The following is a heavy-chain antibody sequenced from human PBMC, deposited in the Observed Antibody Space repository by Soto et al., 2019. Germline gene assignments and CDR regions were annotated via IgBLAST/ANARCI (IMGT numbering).Heavy chain of an antibody. CDR3: ARSGAAYYFDY. Sequence: ASVKVSCKASEGTFSSYAISWVRQAPGQGLEWMGGIIPIFGTANYAQKFQGRVTITADESTSTAYMELSSLRSEDTAVYYCARSGAAYYFDYWGQGTLVTVSS. J-gene: IGHJ4*02. V-gene: IGHV1-69*13. D-gene: IGHD6-25*01. CDR2: IIPIFGTA. CDR1: EGTFSSYA.